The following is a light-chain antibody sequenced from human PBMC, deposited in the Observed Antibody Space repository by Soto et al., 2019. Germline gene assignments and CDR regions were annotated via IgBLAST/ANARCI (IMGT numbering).Light chain of an antibody. CDR2: DAS. J-gene: IGKJ4*01. Sequence: DIQMTQSPSTLSASVGDRVTITCRASQSISSWLAWYQQNPGKAPKLLIYDASSLESGVPSRFSGSGSGTEFTLTISSLQPDDFATYCCQKYNSYHLTFGGGTTVEIK. CDR1: QSISSW. V-gene: IGKV1-5*01. CDR3: QKYNSYHLT.